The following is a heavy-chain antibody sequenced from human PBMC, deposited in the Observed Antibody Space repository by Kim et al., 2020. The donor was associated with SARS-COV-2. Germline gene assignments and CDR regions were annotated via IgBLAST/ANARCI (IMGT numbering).Heavy chain of an antibody. Sequence: GGSLRLSCAASGFTFSYFGMHWVRQAPGKGLEWVAVIWYDGSNTYYADSIKGRFTISRDNSKNTLYLQMDSLRVEDTAVYYCAKSTDYDSSGYYYYVDYWGQGTLVTVSS. CDR3: AKSTDYDSSGYYYYVDY. D-gene: IGHD3-22*01. V-gene: IGHV3-33*06. CDR2: IWYDGSNT. CDR1: GFTFSYFG. J-gene: IGHJ4*02.